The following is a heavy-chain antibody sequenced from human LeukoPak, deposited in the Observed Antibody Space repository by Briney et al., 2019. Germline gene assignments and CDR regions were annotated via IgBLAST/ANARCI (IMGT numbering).Heavy chain of an antibody. D-gene: IGHD3-22*01. Sequence: GRSLRLSCTASGFTFGDYAMSWVRQAPGKGLEWVGFIRSKAYGGTTEYAASVKGRFTISRDGSKNIAYLQMNSLKTEDTAVYYCTRAIKRQSTMIVVVIGEEDAFDIWGQGTMVTVSS. J-gene: IGHJ3*02. V-gene: IGHV3-49*04. CDR1: GFTFGDYA. CDR2: IRSKAYGGTT. CDR3: TRAIKRQSTMIVVVIGEEDAFDI.